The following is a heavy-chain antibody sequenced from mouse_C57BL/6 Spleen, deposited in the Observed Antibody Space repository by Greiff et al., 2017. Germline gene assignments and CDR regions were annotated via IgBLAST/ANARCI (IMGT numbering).Heavy chain of an antibody. D-gene: IGHD1-1*01. V-gene: IGHV1-4*01. Sequence: VQLQQSGAELARPGASVKMSCKASGYTFTSYTMHWVKQRPGQGLEWIGYINPSSGYTKYNQKFKAKATLTADKSSSTAYMQLSILTSEDAAVYDCARSSLLLRGDYWGQGTTLTVSS. J-gene: IGHJ2*01. CDR2: INPSSGYT. CDR3: ARSSLLLRGDY. CDR1: GYTFTSYT.